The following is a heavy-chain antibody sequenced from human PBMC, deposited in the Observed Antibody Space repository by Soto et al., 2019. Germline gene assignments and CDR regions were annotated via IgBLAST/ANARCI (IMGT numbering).Heavy chain of an antibody. V-gene: IGHV3-23*01. Sequence: EVQLLESGGGLVQPGGSLRLSCAASGFIFSSYAMSWVRQAPGKGLEWVPTISGSGGSTYYADSVKGRFTISRDNSKNTLYLQMNSLRAEATAVYYCAKGVATIGEAYFDYWGQGTLVTVSS. D-gene: IGHD5-12*01. CDR1: GFIFSSYA. CDR2: ISGSGGST. J-gene: IGHJ4*02. CDR3: AKGVATIGEAYFDY.